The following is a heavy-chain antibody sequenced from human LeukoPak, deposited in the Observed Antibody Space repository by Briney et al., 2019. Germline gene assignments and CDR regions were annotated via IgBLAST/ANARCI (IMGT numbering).Heavy chain of an antibody. CDR3: ARVSDGSGFGDY. D-gene: IGHD3-22*01. CDR2: VSSDGINK. Sequence: GGSLRLPCVASGFTFTIYVIHWVRQAPGKGLEWVAVVSSDGINKYYADSVKGRFTISRDNSKNTLYLQINSLRAEDTAVYYCARVSDGSGFGDYWGQGTLVTVSS. V-gene: IGHV3-30-3*01. CDR1: GFTFTIYV. J-gene: IGHJ4*02.